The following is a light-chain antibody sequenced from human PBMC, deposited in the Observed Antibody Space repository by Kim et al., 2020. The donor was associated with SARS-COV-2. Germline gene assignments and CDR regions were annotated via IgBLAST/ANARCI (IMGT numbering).Light chain of an antibody. CDR3: QSYDSSLSGYV. Sequence: QPVLTQAPSVSGAPGQSVTISCTGSSSNIGAGYDVHWYQQLPGTAPKVLIYGNSNRPSGVPDRFSGSKSGTSASLAITGLQAEDEADYYCQSYDSSLSGYVFGTGTKVTVL. V-gene: IGLV1-40*01. CDR1: SSNIGAGYD. CDR2: GNS. J-gene: IGLJ1*01.